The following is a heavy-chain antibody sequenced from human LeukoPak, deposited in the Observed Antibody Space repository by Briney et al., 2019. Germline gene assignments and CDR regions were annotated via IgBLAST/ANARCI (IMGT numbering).Heavy chain of an antibody. J-gene: IGHJ3*02. CDR2: ISYDGSNK. Sequence: GGSLRLSCAASGFTFSSYAMPWVRQAPGKGPEWVAVISYDGSNKYYADSVKGRFTISRDNSKNTLYLQMNSLRAEDTAVYYCARGSPSVEDAFDIWGQGTMVTVSS. V-gene: IGHV3-30-3*01. CDR3: ARGSPSVEDAFDI. CDR1: GFTFSSYA.